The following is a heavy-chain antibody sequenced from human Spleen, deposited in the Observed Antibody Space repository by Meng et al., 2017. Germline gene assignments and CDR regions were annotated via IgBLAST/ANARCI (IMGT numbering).Heavy chain of an antibody. CDR3: ARGPTTMAHDFNY. Sequence: QLQQWRPVLFKPSQTLSLTCVVSGGSFSDYDWSWIRQPPGKGLELIGEIKHSGSTNYNPSLESRATISVDTSHNNLSLKLSSVTAADSAVYYCARGPTTMAHDFNYWGQGTLVTVSS. CDR2: IKHSGST. D-gene: IGHD4-11*01. J-gene: IGHJ4*02. V-gene: IGHV4-34*01. CDR1: GGSFSDYD.